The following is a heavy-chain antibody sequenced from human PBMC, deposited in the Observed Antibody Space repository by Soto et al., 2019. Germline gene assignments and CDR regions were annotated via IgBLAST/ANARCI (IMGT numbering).Heavy chain of an antibody. CDR1: GGTFSSYA. CDR2: IIPIFGTA. CDR3: ARVYYGSGSHHWYYGMDV. J-gene: IGHJ6*02. V-gene: IGHV1-69*06. Sequence: SVKVSCKASGGTFSSYAISWVRQAPGQGLEWMGGIIPIFGTANYAQKFQGRVTITADKSTSTAYMELSSLRSEDTAVYYCARVYYGSGSHHWYYGMDVWGQGTTVTVSS. D-gene: IGHD3-10*01.